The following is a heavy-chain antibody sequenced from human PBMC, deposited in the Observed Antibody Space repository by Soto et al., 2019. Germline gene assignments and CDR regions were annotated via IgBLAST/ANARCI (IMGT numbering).Heavy chain of an antibody. V-gene: IGHV1-2*02. CDR2: INPNSGVT. J-gene: IGHJ6*02. Sequence: QVQLVQSGAEVKKPGASVKVSCKASGYTFTAYYMHWVRQAPGQGPEWMGWINPNSGVTNHAQKFQGRVTMTRDTSISTAYMELRRLKSDDTAVYYCARGLGMDVWGQGTTVTVSS. CDR3: ARGLGMDV. CDR1: GYTFTAYY.